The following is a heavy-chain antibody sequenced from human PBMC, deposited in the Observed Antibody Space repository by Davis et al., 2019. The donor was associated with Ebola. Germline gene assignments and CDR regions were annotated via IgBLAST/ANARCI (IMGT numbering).Heavy chain of an antibody. CDR1: GGSISSYY. CDR3: ARDLDY. CDR2: IYYSGST. V-gene: IGHV4-59*01. J-gene: IGHJ4*02. Sequence: SETLSLSCTVSGGSISSYYWSWIRQPPGKGLEWIGYIYYSGSTNYNPSLKSRVTISVDTSKNQFSLKLSSVTAADTAVYYCARDLDYWGQGTLVTVSS.